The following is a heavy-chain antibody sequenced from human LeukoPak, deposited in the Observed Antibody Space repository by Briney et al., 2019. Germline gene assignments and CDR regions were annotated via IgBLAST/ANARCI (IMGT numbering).Heavy chain of an antibody. CDR1: GYTFTSYG. D-gene: IGHD3-3*01. CDR2: ISAYNGNT. V-gene: IGHV1-18*01. J-gene: IGHJ5*02. CDR3: ARVNERITIFGVPINWFDP. Sequence: ASVKVSCKASGYTFTSYGISWVRQAPGQGLEWMGWISAYNGNTNYAQKFQGRVTMTRDTSISTAYMELSRLRSDDTAVYYCARVNERITIFGVPINWFDPWGQGTLVTVSS.